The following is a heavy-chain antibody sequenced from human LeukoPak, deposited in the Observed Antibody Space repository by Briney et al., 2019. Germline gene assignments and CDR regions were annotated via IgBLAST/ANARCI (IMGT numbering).Heavy chain of an antibody. CDR2: INSRSGGT. CDR3: ARDVLGLDY. J-gene: IGHJ4*02. V-gene: IGHV1-46*01. Sequence: GASVKVSCKASGYTFTSYYIHWVRQAPGQGLEWMGVINSRSGGTTYAQKFQGRVTMTRDTSTSTAYMELSSLRSEDTAVYYCARDVLGLDYWGQGTRVIVSS. CDR1: GYTFTSYY.